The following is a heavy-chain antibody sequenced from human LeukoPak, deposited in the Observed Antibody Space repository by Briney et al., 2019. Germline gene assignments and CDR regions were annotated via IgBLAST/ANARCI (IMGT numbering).Heavy chain of an antibody. V-gene: IGHV1-2*06. D-gene: IGHD3-3*01. J-gene: IGHJ5*02. CDR2: INPNSGGT. CDR3: ASDSRTIFGVVISWFDP. CDR1: GYTFTGYY. Sequence: GASVKVSCKASGYTFTGYYMHWVRQAPGQGLEWMGRINPNSGGTNYAQKFQGRVTMTRDTSISTAYMELSRLRSDDTAVYYCASDSRTIFGVVISWFDPWGQGTLVTVSS.